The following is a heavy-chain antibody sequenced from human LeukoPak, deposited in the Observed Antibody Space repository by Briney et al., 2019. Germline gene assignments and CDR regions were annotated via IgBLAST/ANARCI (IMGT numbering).Heavy chain of an antibody. CDR1: GYTFTSYD. J-gene: IGHJ4*02. CDR2: MNRNNDNT. Sequence: ASVKVSCKASGYTFTSYDINWVRPATGQGLEWMGGMNRNNDNTGYAQKFQGRVTMTRNTSINTAYMELSSLRSEDTAVYYCARYSSGWVDYWGQGTLVTVSS. CDR3: ARYSSGWVDY. V-gene: IGHV1-8*01. D-gene: IGHD6-19*01.